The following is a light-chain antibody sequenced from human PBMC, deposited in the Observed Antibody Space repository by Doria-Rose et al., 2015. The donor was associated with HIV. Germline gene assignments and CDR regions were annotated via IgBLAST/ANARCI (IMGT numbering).Light chain of an antibody. CDR3: HQYGTSWT. CDR1: QSFSSTY. Sequence: EIGLTQSPGTLSLSPGERATLSCRASQSFSSTYLAWYQQKPGQAPSLLIYDGSTSSTGIPDRISASGSGTDCTLTINRLEPEDFALYYCHQYGTSWTFGQGTKVEI. J-gene: IGKJ1*01. V-gene: IGKV3-20*01. CDR2: DGS.